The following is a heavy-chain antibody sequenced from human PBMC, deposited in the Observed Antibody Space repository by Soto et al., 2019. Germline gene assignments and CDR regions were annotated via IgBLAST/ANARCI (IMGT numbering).Heavy chain of an antibody. Sequence: GGSLRLSCAASGFTFSSFEMNWVRQTPGKGLEWVSSISISGSTKYYADSVKGRFTISRDNAKNSLYLQMNSLRAEDTAVYYCASVGRGIQLWSQLDYWGQGT. CDR3: ASVGRGIQLWSQLDY. J-gene: IGHJ4*02. CDR1: GFTFSSFE. V-gene: IGHV3-48*03. D-gene: IGHD5-18*01. CDR2: ISISGSTK.